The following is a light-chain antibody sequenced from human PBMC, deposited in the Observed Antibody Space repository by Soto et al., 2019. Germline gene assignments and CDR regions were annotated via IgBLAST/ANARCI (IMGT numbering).Light chain of an antibody. V-gene: IGKV2-30*02. CDR2: HVS. CDR1: QSLVHSNGNTY. Sequence: EVVLTQSPLSLPVTLGQPASISCRSSQSLVHSNGNTYLQWFQQRPGQSPRRLIYHVSKRASGGPDIFSGSGSGTDFTLKISSVEAEDVGVYYCMQGTHWPPYTFGQGTKLEMK. J-gene: IGKJ2*01. CDR3: MQGTHWPPYT.